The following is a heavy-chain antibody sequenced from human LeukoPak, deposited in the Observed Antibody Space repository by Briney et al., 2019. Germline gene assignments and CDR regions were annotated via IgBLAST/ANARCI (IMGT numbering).Heavy chain of an antibody. Sequence: SETLSLTCAVYGGSFSGYYWSWIRQAPLKGLEWLGQVNDSGSANFNPSHRSRVTMSVDTSKKHFSMKLTSVTAADTAVYFCASSYYDTVGFSPFDYWGQGTLVTVSS. CDR3: ASSYYDTVGFSPFDY. D-gene: IGHD3-22*01. CDR2: VNDSGSA. V-gene: IGHV4-34*01. J-gene: IGHJ4*02. CDR1: GGSFSGYY.